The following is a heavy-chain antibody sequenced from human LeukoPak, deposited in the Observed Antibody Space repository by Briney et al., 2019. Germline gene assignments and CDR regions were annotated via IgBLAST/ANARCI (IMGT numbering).Heavy chain of an antibody. CDR1: AFPFSNHS. CDR2: ISTGHP. J-gene: IGHJ5*02. Sequence: GGSRTLSCPASAFPFSNHSMSCVRQPPGKGLEWVAAISTGHPTYADCVRGRFTISRDDSKNMVYLQMNSLRDEDTALYYCVREAGYCASVCLKSNWFGPGGQGTVVSVSS. D-gene: IGHD2-15*01. CDR3: VREAGYCASVCLKSNWFGP. V-gene: IGHV3-23*01.